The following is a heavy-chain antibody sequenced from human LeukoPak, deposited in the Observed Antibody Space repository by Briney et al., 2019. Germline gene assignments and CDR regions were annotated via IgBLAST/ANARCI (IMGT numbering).Heavy chain of an antibody. V-gene: IGHV3-9*01. CDR1: GFTFDDYA. Sequence: GGSLRLSCAASGFTFDDYAMHWVRQAPGKGLEWVSGISWNSGSIGYADSVKGRFTISRDNAKNSLYLQMNSLRAEDTAVYYCAREAPYLIRQQLVRLLDFWGQGTLVTVSS. D-gene: IGHD6-13*01. CDR3: AREAPYLIRQQLVRLLDF. J-gene: IGHJ4*02. CDR2: ISWNSGSI.